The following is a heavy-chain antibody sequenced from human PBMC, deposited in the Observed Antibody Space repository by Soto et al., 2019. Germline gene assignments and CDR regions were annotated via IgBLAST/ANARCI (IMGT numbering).Heavy chain of an antibody. J-gene: IGHJ6*02. Sequence: QVQLVQSGAEVKKPGSSVKVSCKASGGTFSSYAISWVRQAPGQGLEWMGGIIPIFGTANYAQKFQGRVTSTADESRNTAPMELCSPRSEDTAAYYCARGRYYGSGSRTDYFYYYGMDVWGQGSTVTVSS. CDR2: IIPIFGTA. CDR1: GGTFSSYA. D-gene: IGHD3-10*01. CDR3: ARGRYYGSGSRTDYFYYYGMDV. V-gene: IGHV1-69*12.